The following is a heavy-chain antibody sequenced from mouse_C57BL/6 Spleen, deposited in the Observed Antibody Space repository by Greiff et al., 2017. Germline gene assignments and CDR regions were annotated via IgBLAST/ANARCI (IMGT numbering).Heavy chain of an antibody. D-gene: IGHD2-12*01. V-gene: IGHV5-17*01. CDR2: ISSGSSTN. Sequence: EVKVVESGGGLVKPGGSLKFSCAASGFTFSDYGMHWVRQAPEKGLEWVSYISSGSSTNYYADTVKGRFTLSRDNAKNTLFLQMTSLRSEDAAMYCCASNDEGCFDYWGQGTTLTVSA. J-gene: IGHJ2*01. CDR1: GFTFSDYG. CDR3: ASNDEGCFDY.